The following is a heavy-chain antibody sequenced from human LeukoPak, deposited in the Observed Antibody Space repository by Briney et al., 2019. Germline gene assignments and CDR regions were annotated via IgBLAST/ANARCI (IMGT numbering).Heavy chain of an antibody. J-gene: IGHJ4*02. D-gene: IGHD3-22*01. Sequence: GASLKISCKGSGYSFINYWLGWVRPLPGKGLEWMGIINPGDSDTRYTPSFQGQVTISADKSISTAYLQWSSLKASDTAMYYCARHTDSSGYYLPFDYWGQGTLVTVSS. CDR1: GYSFINYW. CDR2: INPGDSDT. CDR3: ARHTDSSGYYLPFDY. V-gene: IGHV5-51*01.